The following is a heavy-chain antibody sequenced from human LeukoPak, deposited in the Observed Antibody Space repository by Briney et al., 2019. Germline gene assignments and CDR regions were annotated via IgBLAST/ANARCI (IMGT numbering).Heavy chain of an antibody. CDR2: ISSSSSYI. CDR1: GFTFSSYS. V-gene: IGHV3-21*01. CDR3: ARTVVPAASDAFDI. D-gene: IGHD2-2*01. Sequence: GGSLRLSCAASGFTFSSYSMNWVRQAPGKGLEWVSSISSSSSYIYYADSVKGRFTISRDYAKNSLYLQMNSLRAEDTAVYYCARTVVPAASDAFDIWGQGTMVTVSS. J-gene: IGHJ3*02.